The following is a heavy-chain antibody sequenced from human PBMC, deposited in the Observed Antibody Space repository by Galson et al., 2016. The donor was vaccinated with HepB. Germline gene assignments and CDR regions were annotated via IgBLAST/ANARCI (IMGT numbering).Heavy chain of an antibody. V-gene: IGHV4-61*01. CDR1: GGSITSGSYY. CDR3: ARGRSCTSTSCFLFGDNRNWHFDL. CDR2: IYYTGST. J-gene: IGHJ2*01. D-gene: IGHD2-2*01. Sequence: SETLSLTCIVSGGSITSGSYYWNWIRQPPGKGLEWIGYIYYTGSTNYNPSLKSRVTISIDTSKNQFSLKLSSVTAADTAVYYCARGRSCTSTSCFLFGDNRNWHFDLWGRGTLVTVSS.